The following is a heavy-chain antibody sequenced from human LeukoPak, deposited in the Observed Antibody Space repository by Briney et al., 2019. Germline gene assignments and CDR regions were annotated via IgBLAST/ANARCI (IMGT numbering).Heavy chain of an antibody. D-gene: IGHD5-12*01. V-gene: IGHV1-69*06. CDR3: ASSSVATSPTFWFDP. CDR2: IIPIFGTA. CDR1: GYTFTSYG. J-gene: IGHJ5*02. Sequence: SVKASCKASGYTFTSYGISWVRQAPGQGLEWMGGIIPIFGTANYAQKFQGRVTITADKPTSTAYMELSSLRSEDTAVYYCASSSVATSPTFWFDPWGQGTLVTVSS.